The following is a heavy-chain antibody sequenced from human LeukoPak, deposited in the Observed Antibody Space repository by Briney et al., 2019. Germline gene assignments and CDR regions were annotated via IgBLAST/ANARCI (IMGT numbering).Heavy chain of an antibody. CDR2: ISRGGGGST. D-gene: IGHD1-26*01. CDR1: GFTFSTYD. V-gene: IGHV3-23*01. CDR3: ARNWDPLGATRGGPGY. J-gene: IGHJ4*02. Sequence: GGSLRLSCAASGFTFSTYDMSWVRQAPGKGLECVASISRGGGGSTYYADSVKGRFTISRDNAKNSLYLQMNSLRAEDTAVYYCARNWDPLGATRGGPGYWGQGTLVTVSS.